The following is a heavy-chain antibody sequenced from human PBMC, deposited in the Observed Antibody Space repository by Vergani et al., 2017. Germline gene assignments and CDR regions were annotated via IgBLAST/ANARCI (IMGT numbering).Heavy chain of an antibody. Sequence: QVQLQESGPGLVKPSETLSLTCTVSGGSISSYYWSWIRQPAGKGLEWIGRIYTSGSTNYNPSLKSRVTMSVDTSKNQFFLKLSSVTAADTAVYYCARVRWERYCSGGSCNPYFDYWGQGTLVTVSS. CDR3: ARVRWERYCSGGSCNPYFDY. CDR1: GGSISSYY. D-gene: IGHD2-15*01. J-gene: IGHJ4*02. CDR2: IYTSGST. V-gene: IGHV4-4*07.